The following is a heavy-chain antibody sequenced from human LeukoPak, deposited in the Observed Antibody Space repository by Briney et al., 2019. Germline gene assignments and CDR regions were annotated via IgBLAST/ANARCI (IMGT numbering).Heavy chain of an antibody. CDR3: ARQGRYFDWPPPYYYYMDV. J-gene: IGHJ6*03. D-gene: IGHD3-9*01. CDR1: GYTFTSYG. V-gene: IGHV1-18*01. CDR2: ISAYNGNT. Sequence: ASVKVSCKASGYTFTSYGISWVRQAPGQGLEWMGWISAYNGNTNYAQKLQGRVTMTTDTSTSTAYMELRSLRSDDTAVYYCARQGRYFDWPPPYYYYMDVWGKGTTVTISS.